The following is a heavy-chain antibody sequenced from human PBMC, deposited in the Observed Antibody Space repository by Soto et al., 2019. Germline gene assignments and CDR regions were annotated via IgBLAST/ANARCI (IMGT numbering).Heavy chain of an antibody. CDR3: SRSLNS. Sequence: EVQLMESAGGLVQPGGSLRLSCAASGFTFSTYWMDWVRQTPGKGLEWVANINQDGSEKNYVDSVKGRFTIYRDNAKNSLYLQMSSLTAEDSALYYCSRSLNSWGQGTLVTVSS. J-gene: IGHJ4*02. CDR2: INQDGSEK. CDR1: GFTFSTYW. V-gene: IGHV3-7*01.